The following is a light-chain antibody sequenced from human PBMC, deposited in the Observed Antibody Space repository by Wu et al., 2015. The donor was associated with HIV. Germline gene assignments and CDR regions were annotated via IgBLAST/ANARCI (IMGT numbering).Light chain of an antibody. V-gene: IGKV1D-13*01. Sequence: AIQLTQSPSSLSAFVGDRVTITCRASQDIRSALGWYQQKPGKAPKLLIYDASTLEDGVSSRFSGSGSGTDFTFIISRLQPEDSATYFCQQFSDDPXSITFGQGTRLDIK. J-gene: IGKJ5*01. CDR2: DAS. CDR3: QQFSDDPXSIT. CDR1: QDIRSA.